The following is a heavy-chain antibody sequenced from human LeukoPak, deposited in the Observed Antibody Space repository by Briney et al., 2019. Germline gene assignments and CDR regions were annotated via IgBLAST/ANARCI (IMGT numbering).Heavy chain of an antibody. V-gene: IGHV3-49*03. Sequence: GGSLRLSCTTSGFIFGDYAMSWFRQAPGKGLEWLGFIRSKASDATAEYAASVKGRFTISRDDSKRIAYLQMNSLKTEDTALYYCTRDWHCSSTSCYSYDWGQGTLVTVSS. CDR3: TRDWHCSSTSCYSYD. J-gene: IGHJ4*02. CDR1: GFIFGDYA. CDR2: IRSKASDATA. D-gene: IGHD2-2*01.